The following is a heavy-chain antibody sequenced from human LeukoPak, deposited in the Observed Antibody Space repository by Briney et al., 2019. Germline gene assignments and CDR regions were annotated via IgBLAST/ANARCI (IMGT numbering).Heavy chain of an antibody. J-gene: IGHJ5*02. V-gene: IGHV3-48*01. CDR1: GLTFSSYN. Sequence: GGSLRLSCAASGLTFSSYNMNWVRQAPGKGPEWVAYITASDTTKYYADSVKGRFTISRDNAKKSLFLQMNSLRAEDSAVYYCAAASAFSSSWRSWGQGTVVSVSS. CDR2: ITASDTTK. CDR3: AAASAFSSSWRS. D-gene: IGHD6-13*01.